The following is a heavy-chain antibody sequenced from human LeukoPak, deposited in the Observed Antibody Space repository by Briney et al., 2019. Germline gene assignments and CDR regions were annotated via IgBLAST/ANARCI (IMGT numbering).Heavy chain of an antibody. J-gene: IGHJ4*02. CDR2: IYYSGST. CDR3: ARSGGYYYYFDY. V-gene: IGHV4-59*01. Sequence: PSETLSPTCTVSGGSISSYYWSWIRQPPGKGLEWIGYIYYSGSTNYNPSLKSRVTISVDTSKNQFSLKLSSVTAADTAVYYCARSGGYYYYFDYWGQGTLVTVSS. CDR1: GGSISSYY. D-gene: IGHD3-22*01.